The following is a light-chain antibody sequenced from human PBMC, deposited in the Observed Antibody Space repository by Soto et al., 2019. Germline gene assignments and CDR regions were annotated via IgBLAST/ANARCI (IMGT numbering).Light chain of an antibody. J-gene: IGKJ3*01. CDR1: QTISRY. CDR2: AAS. CDR3: HPSYNAPLP. Sequence: DIQMTQSPSSLSASVGDRVTITCRASQTISRYLHWYQQKPGKVPKLLIYAASSLQSGVPSRFSRSRSGTHFNITISSLQHEDFAPYCCHPSYNAPLPFCPGNKVDIK. V-gene: IGKV1-39*01.